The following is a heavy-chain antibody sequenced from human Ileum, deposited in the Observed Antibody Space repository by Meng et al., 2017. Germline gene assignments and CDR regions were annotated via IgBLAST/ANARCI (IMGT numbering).Heavy chain of an antibody. V-gene: IGHV3-11*01. D-gene: IGHD3-10*01. CDR3: TRGGSYFDS. CDR2: ISGSGLTT. J-gene: IGHJ4*02. Sequence: GGSLRLSCVGSAFNSSDYYIGWIRQAPEKGLEWVSYISGSGLTTSYTESVEGRFTISKDNAKNSVFLQMNNLRAEDTAVYFCTRGGSYFDSWGQGTLVTVSS. CDR1: AFNSSDYY.